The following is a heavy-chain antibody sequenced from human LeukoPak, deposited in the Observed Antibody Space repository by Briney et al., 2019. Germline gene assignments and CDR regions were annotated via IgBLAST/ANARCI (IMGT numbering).Heavy chain of an antibody. CDR1: GFTFSSYW. CDR3: ARDLRLGYSGYDYDDY. D-gene: IGHD5-12*01. CDR2: IKQDGSEE. J-gene: IGHJ4*02. V-gene: IGHV3-7*01. Sequence: GGSLRLSCAASGFTFSSYWMSWVRQAPGKGLEWVANIKQDGSEEYYVDSVKGRFTISRDNAKNSLYLQMNSLRAEDTAVYYCARDLRLGYSGYDYDDYWGQGTLVTVSS.